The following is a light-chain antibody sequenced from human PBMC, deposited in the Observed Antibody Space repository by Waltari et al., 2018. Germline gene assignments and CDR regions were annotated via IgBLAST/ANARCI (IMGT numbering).Light chain of an antibody. CDR1: LVQTRG. CDR3: QVRASRSEPL. CDR2: DDN. V-gene: IGLV3-21*03. Sequence: SYVLSQPPSVSVAPGRRARITCGGALVQTRGVHWYQHRAGQAPILVIYDDNDRPSGILERFSGSSSGNTAPLTISGVEAGDEADYYCQVRASRSEPLFGGATKLTIL. J-gene: IGLJ3*02.